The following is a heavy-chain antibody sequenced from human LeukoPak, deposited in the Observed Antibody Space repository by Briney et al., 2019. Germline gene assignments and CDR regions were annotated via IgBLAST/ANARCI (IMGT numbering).Heavy chain of an antibody. CDR2: IRYDGSNK. Sequence: PGGSLRLSCAASGFTFSSYGMHWVRQAPGKGLEWVAFIRYDGSNKYYADSVKGRFTISRDNSKNTLYLQMNSLRAEDTAVYYCAREGTTVTTYYYYYGMDVWGQGTTVTVSS. CDR3: AREGTTVTTYYYYYGMDV. D-gene: IGHD4-17*01. CDR1: GFTFSSYG. V-gene: IGHV3-30*02. J-gene: IGHJ6*02.